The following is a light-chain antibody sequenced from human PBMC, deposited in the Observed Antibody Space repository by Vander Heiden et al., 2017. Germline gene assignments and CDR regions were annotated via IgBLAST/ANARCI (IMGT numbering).Light chain of an antibody. Sequence: QSVLTQPPSASGTPGQRVTVSCSGGNSSTGSNYVYWYQQLPGTAPKLLIYSNNQRPSGVPDRCSGSKSGTTASLAISGLRAEDEDDYYCAAWDDSPYVFGTGTKVTVL. J-gene: IGLJ1*01. V-gene: IGLV1-47*02. CDR3: AAWDDSPYV. CDR2: SNN. CDR1: NSSTGSNY.